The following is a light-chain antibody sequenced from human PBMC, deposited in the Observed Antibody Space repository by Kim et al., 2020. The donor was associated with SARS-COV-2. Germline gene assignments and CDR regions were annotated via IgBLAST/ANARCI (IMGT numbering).Light chain of an antibody. CDR1: SLRPSL. CDR2: DKN. V-gene: IGLV3-19*01. Sequence: ALGHTVRIKCQADSLRPSLASWFQQRPGQAPKLVIYDKNHRPSGIADRFSGSSSGNTASLTITGAQAEDEAVYYCNSWDSSGDRVVFGGETQLTVL. J-gene: IGLJ2*01. CDR3: NSWDSSGDRVV.